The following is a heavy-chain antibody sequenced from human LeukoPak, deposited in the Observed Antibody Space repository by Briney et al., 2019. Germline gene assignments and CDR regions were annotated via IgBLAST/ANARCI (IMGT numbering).Heavy chain of an antibody. D-gene: IGHD6-6*01. CDR2: IYYSGTT. V-gene: IGHV4-59*12. Sequence: SETLSLTCTVSGGSISGYYWSWIRQPPGKGLEWIGYIYYSGTTSYNPSLKSRVTISVDTSKNQFSLKLSSVTAADTAVYYCARGRGIAARPIDYWGQGTLVTVSS. CDR1: GGSISGYY. J-gene: IGHJ4*02. CDR3: ARGRGIAARPIDY.